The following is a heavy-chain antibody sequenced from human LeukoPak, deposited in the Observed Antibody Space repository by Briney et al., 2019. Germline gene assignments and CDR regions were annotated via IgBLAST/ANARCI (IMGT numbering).Heavy chain of an antibody. CDR3: ARDRISIFGVFIASAMDV. CDR1: GFTFSSYW. J-gene: IGHJ6*03. D-gene: IGHD3-3*01. V-gene: IGHV3-7*01. CDR2: IKQDGRDI. Sequence: GGSLRLSCAASGFTFSSYWMSWVRQAPGKGLEWVANIKQDGRDIYYVDSVKGRFTISRDNAKNSLYLQMNSLRAEDTAVYSCARDRISIFGVFIASAMDVWGKGTTVTVSS.